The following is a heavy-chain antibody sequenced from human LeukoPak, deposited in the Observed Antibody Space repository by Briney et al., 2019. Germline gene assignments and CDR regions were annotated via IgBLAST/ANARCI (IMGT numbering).Heavy chain of an antibody. CDR3: ARVPGYSSGWSNAFDI. Sequence: PSETLSLTCAVSGGSISSSNWWSWVRQPPGKWLEWIGEIYHSGSTNYNPSLKSRVTISVDKSKNQFSLKLSSVTAADTAVYYCARVPGYSSGWSNAFDIWGQGTMVTVSS. D-gene: IGHD6-19*01. CDR2: IYHSGST. V-gene: IGHV4-4*02. CDR1: GGSISSSNW. J-gene: IGHJ3*02.